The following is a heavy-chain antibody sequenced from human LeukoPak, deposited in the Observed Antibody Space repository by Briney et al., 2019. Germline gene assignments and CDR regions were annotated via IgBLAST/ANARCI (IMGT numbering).Heavy chain of an antibody. CDR3: AKCSGWFVRGKDYYYYYMDV. Sequence: GGSLRLSCAASGFTFSSYSMNWVRQAPGKGLEWVSTVSTTGGSTYYADSVKGRFTISGDNSKDTLYLQMNSLRAEDTAVYYCAKCSGWFVRGKDYYYYYMDVWGKGTTVTVSS. D-gene: IGHD6-19*01. V-gene: IGHV3-23*01. J-gene: IGHJ6*03. CDR1: GFTFSSYS. CDR2: VSTTGGST.